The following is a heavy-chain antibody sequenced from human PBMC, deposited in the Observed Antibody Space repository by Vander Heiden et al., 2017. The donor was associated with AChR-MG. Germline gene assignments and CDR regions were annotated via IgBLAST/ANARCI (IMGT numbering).Heavy chain of an antibody. D-gene: IGHD4-17*01. CDR2: INSDGSST. CDR1: GFTFSSYW. V-gene: IGHV3-74*01. CDR3: ARGGTTVTTRCWGYYGMDV. J-gene: IGHJ6*02. Sequence: EVQLVESGGGLVQPGGSLRLPCAASGFTFSSYWMHWVRQAPGKGLVWVSRINSDGSSTSYADSVKGRFTISRDNAKNTLYLQMNSLRAEDTAVYYCARGGTTVTTRCWGYYGMDVWGQGTTVTVSS.